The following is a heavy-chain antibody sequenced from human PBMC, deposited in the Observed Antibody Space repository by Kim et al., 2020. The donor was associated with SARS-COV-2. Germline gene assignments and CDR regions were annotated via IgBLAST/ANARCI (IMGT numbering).Heavy chain of an antibody. Sequence: SETLSLTCTVSGGSISSYYWSWIRQPPGKGLEWIGYIYYSGRTNYNPSLKSRVTLSVDTSKNQFSRKLSSVTAADTAVYYCARYVGIVGALDYWGQGTLVTGSS. J-gene: IGHJ4*02. CDR3: ARYVGIVGALDY. CDR2: IYYSGRT. CDR1: GGSISSYY. D-gene: IGHD1-26*01. V-gene: IGHV4-59*01.